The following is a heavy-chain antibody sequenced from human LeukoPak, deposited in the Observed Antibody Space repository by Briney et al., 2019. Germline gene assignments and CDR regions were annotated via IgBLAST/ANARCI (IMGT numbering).Heavy chain of an antibody. D-gene: IGHD1-26*01. CDR3: ARSGSYPTDAFDI. Sequence: ASVRVSCKASGYTFTSYYMHWVRQAPGQGLEWMGIINPSGGSTSYAQKFQGRVTITRNTSISTAYMELSSLRSEDTAVYYCARSGSYPTDAFDIWGQGTMVTVSS. CDR2: INPSGGST. CDR1: GYTFTSYY. J-gene: IGHJ3*02. V-gene: IGHV1-46*01.